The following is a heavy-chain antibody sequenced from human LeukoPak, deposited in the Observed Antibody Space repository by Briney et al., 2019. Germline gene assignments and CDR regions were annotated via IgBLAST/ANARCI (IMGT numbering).Heavy chain of an antibody. CDR2: IYHSGST. CDR3: ARDLYMDV. J-gene: IGHJ6*03. V-gene: IGHV4-30-2*01. Sequence: PSQTLSLTCTVSGVSISSGGYYWSWIRQPPGKGLGWIGYIYHSGSTYYNPSLKSRDTISVDRSKNQFSLKLSSVTAADTAVYYCARDLYMDVWGKGTTVTVSS. CDR1: GVSISSGGYY.